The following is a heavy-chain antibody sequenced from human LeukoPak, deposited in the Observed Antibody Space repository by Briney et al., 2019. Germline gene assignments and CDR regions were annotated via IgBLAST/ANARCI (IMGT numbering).Heavy chain of an antibody. Sequence: SETLSLTCSVSGGSMSNNYWGWIRQPPGRGLEWIGYISYTGSTSYTPSLKSRVSIFLETPRNQFSLEVSSVIAADTAVYYCARLQSANHDNGYYTEGFYYMDVWGKGTTVTVSS. J-gene: IGHJ6*03. CDR2: ISYTGST. D-gene: IGHD4-17*01. V-gene: IGHV4-59*08. CDR1: GGSMSNNY. CDR3: ARLQSANHDNGYYTEGFYYMDV.